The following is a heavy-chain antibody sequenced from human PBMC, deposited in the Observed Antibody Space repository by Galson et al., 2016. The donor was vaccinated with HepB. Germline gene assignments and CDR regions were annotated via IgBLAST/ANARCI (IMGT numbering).Heavy chain of an antibody. CDR3: SRGGGWLAES. V-gene: IGHV3-7*01. CDR2: INRDGRVK. Sequence: SLRLSCADSGFTSGNNYMNWVRQAPGKGLEWVANINRDGRVKIYLDSVEGRFTISRDDANHSLFLQMNSLTVEDTAVYFCSRGGGWLAESLGQGTLVTVSS. CDR1: GFTSGNNY. D-gene: IGHD3-16*01. J-gene: IGHJ5*02.